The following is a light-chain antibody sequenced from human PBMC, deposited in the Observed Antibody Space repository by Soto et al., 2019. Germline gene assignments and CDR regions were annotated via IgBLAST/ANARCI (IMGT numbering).Light chain of an antibody. J-gene: IGLJ2*01. Sequence: QSVLTQSPSVSGAPGQSVTISCTGSSSNIGAGYDVHWYQQLPGTAPKLLIYGNSNRPSGVPDRFSGSKSGTSASLAITGLQAEDEADYYCQSYDSSLSGRVVFGGGTKLTVL. CDR1: SSNIGAGYD. V-gene: IGLV1-40*01. CDR3: QSYDSSLSGRVV. CDR2: GNS.